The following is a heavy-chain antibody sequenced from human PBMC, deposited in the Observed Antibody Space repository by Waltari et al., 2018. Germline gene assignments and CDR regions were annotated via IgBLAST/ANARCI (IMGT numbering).Heavy chain of an antibody. CDR1: GGSICSYY. CDR2: IYYPWST. D-gene: IGHD2-21*02. Sequence: QVQLQESGPRLVKPSETLSLICTVSGGSICSYYWSWIRQPPGKGLDWIVYIYYPWSTTFNPSLNIRVTMSVDTSKNQFSLMLSSVTAADTAVYYCARGGGGDWEWFDPLGQGTLVTVSS. V-gene: IGHV4-59*01. CDR3: ARGGGGDWEWFDP. J-gene: IGHJ5*02.